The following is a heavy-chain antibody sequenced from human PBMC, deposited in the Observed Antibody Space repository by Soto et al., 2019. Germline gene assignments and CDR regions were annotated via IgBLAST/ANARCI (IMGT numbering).Heavy chain of an antibody. CDR1: GYTFTSYA. CDR2: INAGNGNT. V-gene: IGHV1-3*05. Sequence: QVQLVQSGAEEKKPGASVKVSCKASGYTFTSYAMNWVRQAPGQRLEWMGWINAGNGNTKYSQKFQGRGTITRDTSAITAYMELSSLRSEDTAVYYCARSIVVVTALDYWGQGTLVTVSS. J-gene: IGHJ4*02. D-gene: IGHD2-21*02. CDR3: ARSIVVVTALDY.